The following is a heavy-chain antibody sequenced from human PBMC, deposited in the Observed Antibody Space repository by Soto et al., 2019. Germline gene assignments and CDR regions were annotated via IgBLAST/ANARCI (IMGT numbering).Heavy chain of an antibody. CDR1: GFTFNDFE. Sequence: EVQLLESGGGLVQPGGSLRLSCGVSGFTFNDFEMNWVRLAPGKGLEWLAYIDGSGTTKKYADSVRGRFTISRDNPNNSLFLQMSSLSAADTAIYYCARGFGRFNYWGQGTLVSVSS. CDR3: ARGFGRFNY. D-gene: IGHD3-10*01. CDR2: IDGSGTTK. J-gene: IGHJ4*02. V-gene: IGHV3-48*03.